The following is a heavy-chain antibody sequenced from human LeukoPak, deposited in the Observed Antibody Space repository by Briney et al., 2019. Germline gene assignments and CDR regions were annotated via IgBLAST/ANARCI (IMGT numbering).Heavy chain of an antibody. D-gene: IGHD4-23*01. V-gene: IGHV1-69*05. CDR1: GGTFSSYA. CDR2: IIPIFGTA. J-gene: IGHJ5*01. Sequence: SVKVSCKASGGTFSSYAISWVRQAPGQGLEWMGRIIPIFGTANYAQKFQGRVTITTDESTSTAYMELSSLRSEDTAVYYCAREGYVTRYNTHWFDPWSQGTLVTVSS. CDR3: AREGYVTRYNTHWFDP.